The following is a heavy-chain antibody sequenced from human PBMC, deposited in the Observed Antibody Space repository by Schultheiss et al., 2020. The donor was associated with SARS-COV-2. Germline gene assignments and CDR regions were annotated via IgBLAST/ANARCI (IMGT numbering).Heavy chain of an antibody. CDR2: IYWDDDK. V-gene: IGHV2-5*02. CDR3: ARTNSPYCTNGVCYNGNGMDV. D-gene: IGHD2-8*01. Sequence: SGPTLVKPTQTLTLTCTFSGFSLSTSGVGVGWIRQPPGKALEWLALIYWDDDKRYSTSLKTRLTISKDTSKNQVVLTMTNMDPVDTATYYCARTNSPYCTNGVCYNGNGMDVWGQGTTVTVSS. J-gene: IGHJ6*02. CDR1: GFSLSTSGVG.